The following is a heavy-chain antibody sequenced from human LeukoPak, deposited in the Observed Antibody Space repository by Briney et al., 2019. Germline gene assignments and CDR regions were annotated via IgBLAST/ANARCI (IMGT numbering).Heavy chain of an antibody. D-gene: IGHD5-18*01. V-gene: IGHV4-30-2*01. CDR1: GGSISSGGYS. CDR2: IYHSGST. Sequence: KPSETLSLTCAVSGGSISSGGYSWSWIRQPPGKGLEWIGYIYHSGSTYYNPSLKSRVTISVDRSKNQFSLKLSSVTAADTAVYYCARSGYSYGFDYWGQGTLVTVSS. CDR3: ARSGYSYGFDY. J-gene: IGHJ4*02.